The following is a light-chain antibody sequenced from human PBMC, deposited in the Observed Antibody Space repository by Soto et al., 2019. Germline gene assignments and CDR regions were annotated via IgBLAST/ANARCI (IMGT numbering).Light chain of an antibody. Sequence: EIVLTQSPGTLSLSPGARATLSCRASQSVSNNYLAWYQQKPGQAPRLLIYGASNRATGIPDRFSGSGSGTDFTLTISRLEPEDFAVYYCQVFDGSLWTFGQGTKVDI. CDR2: GAS. J-gene: IGKJ1*01. CDR3: QVFDGSLWT. CDR1: QSVSNNY. V-gene: IGKV3-20*01.